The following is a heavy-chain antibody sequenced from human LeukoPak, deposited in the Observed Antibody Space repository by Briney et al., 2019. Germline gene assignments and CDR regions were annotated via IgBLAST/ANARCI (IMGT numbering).Heavy chain of an antibody. CDR2: IWYDGSNK. D-gene: IGHD3-22*01. J-gene: IGHJ6*03. Sequence: GRSLRLSCAASGFTFSSYGMHWVRQAPGKGLEWVAVIWYDGSNKYYADSVKGRFTISRDNSKNTLYLQMNSLRAEDTAVYYCARDGYYYDSSGYLSGGYYYYHYMDVWGKGTTVTVSS. CDR3: ARDGYYYDSSGYLSGGYYYYHYMDV. V-gene: IGHV3-33*01. CDR1: GFTFSSYG.